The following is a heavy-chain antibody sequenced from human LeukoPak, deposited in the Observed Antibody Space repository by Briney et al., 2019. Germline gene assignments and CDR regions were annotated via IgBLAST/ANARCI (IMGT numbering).Heavy chain of an antibody. CDR2: IGINGGST. J-gene: IGHJ3*01. CDR1: GFTISSYA. CDR3: AKRPHGFDV. Sequence: GGSPRLSCAASGFTISSYAMSWVRQAPGKGLEWVSGIGINGGSTYYADFVKGRFIISRDNSKNTLYLQMNSLRAEDTALYYCAKRPHGFDVWGQGTKVTVSS. V-gene: IGHV3-23*01.